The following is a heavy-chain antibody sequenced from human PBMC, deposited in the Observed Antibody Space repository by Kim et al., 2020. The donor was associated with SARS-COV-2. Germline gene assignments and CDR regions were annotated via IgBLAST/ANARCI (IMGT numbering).Heavy chain of an antibody. D-gene: IGHD5-12*01. J-gene: IGHJ4*02. CDR3: ARDEWVRERRTDY. V-gene: IGHV4-34*01. Sequence: YNPSLKSRVTISMDTSKIQCSLRLNSVTAADTAVYYCARDEWVRERRTDYWGQGTLVTVSS.